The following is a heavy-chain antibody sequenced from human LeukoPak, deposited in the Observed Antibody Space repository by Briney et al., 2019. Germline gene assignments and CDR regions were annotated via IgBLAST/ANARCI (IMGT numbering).Heavy chain of an antibody. Sequence: GGSLRLSCAASGFTFSSYWISWVRQAPGKGPEWVANINQDGSERYYVGSVRGRFTISKDNAKNSLYLQVNSLRTEDTAVYYCAISSTAGGGYWGQGTLVTVSS. D-gene: IGHD3-10*01. V-gene: IGHV3-7*03. CDR3: AISSTAGGGY. CDR1: GFTFSSYW. J-gene: IGHJ4*02. CDR2: INQDGSER.